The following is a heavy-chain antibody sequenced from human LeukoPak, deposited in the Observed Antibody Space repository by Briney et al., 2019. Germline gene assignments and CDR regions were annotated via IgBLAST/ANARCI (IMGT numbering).Heavy chain of an antibody. D-gene: IGHD3-22*01. V-gene: IGHV3-23*01. J-gene: IGHJ4*02. CDR3: ARGYYYDSSGYDY. Sequence: GGSLRLSCAAPAFTFSSYAMSWVRQAPGKGLEWVSAISGSGGSTYYADSVKGRFTISRDNSKNTLYLQMNSLRAEDTPVYYCARGYYYDSSGYDYWGQGTLVTVSS. CDR2: ISGSGGST. CDR1: AFTFSSYA.